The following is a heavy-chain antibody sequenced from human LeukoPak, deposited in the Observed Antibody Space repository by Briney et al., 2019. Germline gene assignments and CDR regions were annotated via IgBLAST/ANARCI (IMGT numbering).Heavy chain of an antibody. CDR2: IYTSGST. J-gene: IGHJ6*03. CDR3: ARRSTDHDFWSGSGGPYYYYYMDV. D-gene: IGHD3-3*01. CDR1: GGSISSYY. V-gene: IGHV4-4*09. Sequence: SETLSLTCTVSGGSISSYYWSWMRQPPGKGLEWIGYIYTSGSTNYSPSLKSRVTISVDTSKNQFSLKLSSVTAADTAVYYCARRSTDHDFWSGSGGPYYYYYMDVWGKGTTVTVSS.